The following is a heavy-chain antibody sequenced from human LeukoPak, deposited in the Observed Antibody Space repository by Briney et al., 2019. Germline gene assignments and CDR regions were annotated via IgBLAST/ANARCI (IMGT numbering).Heavy chain of an antibody. D-gene: IGHD2-2*01. CDR3: ARVPGYCSSTSCTDAFDI. CDR1: GYTFTGYY. CDR2: INPNSGGT. V-gene: IGHV1-2*04. Sequence: GASVKVSCKASGYTFTGYYMHCVRQAPGQGLEWMGWINPNSGGTNYAQKFQGWVTMTRDTSISTAYMELSRLRSDDTAVYYCARVPGYCSSTSCTDAFDIWGQGTMVTVSS. J-gene: IGHJ3*02.